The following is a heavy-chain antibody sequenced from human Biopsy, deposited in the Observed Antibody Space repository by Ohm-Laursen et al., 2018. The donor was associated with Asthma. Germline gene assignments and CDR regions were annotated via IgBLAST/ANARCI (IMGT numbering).Heavy chain of an antibody. CDR1: GGSITSSSYY. CDR3: VRHQYSSSWSTFDY. J-gene: IGHJ4*02. V-gene: IGHV4-39*01. D-gene: IGHD3-22*01. CDR2: MYHSGSP. Sequence: GTLSLTCTVSGGSITSSSYYWGWIRQPPGKGMEWIGSMYHSGSPYYHPSLKSRATISVDTSKNQLPRKMSSVTAADTAVYFCVRHQYSSSWSTFDYWGQGALVTVSS.